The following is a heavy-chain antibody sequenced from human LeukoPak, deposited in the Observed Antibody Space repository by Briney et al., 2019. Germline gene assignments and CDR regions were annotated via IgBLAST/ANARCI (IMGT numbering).Heavy chain of an antibody. CDR3: ARDVAGYYDSSGYDY. D-gene: IGHD3-22*01. Sequence: SQTLSLTCTVSGGSISSGSYYWSWIRQPAGKGLEWIGRIYTSGSTNYNPSLKSRVTISVDTSKNQFSLKLSSVTAADTAVYYCARDVAGYYDSSGYDYWGQGTLVTVSS. CDR2: IYTSGST. CDR1: GGSISSGSYY. J-gene: IGHJ4*02. V-gene: IGHV4-61*02.